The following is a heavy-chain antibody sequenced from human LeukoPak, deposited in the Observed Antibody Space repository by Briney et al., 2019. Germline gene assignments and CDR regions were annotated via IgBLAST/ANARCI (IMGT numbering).Heavy chain of an antibody. D-gene: IGHD1-26*01. CDR2: IYYSGST. J-gene: IGHJ4*02. CDR3: ARQNLPGATLIPFDY. Sequence: PSETLSLTCTVSGGSITSNNYYWGWIRQPPGKGLEWIGTIYYSGSTYYNPSLKSRVTISVDTSKNQFSLKLSSVTAADTAVYYCARQNLPGATLIPFDYWGQGTLVTVSS. V-gene: IGHV4-39*01. CDR1: GGSITSNNYY.